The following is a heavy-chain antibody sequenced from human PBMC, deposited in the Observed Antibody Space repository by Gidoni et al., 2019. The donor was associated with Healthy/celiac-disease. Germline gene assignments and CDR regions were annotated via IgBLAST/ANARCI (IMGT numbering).Heavy chain of an antibody. CDR1: GFTFSSYS. V-gene: IGHV3-21*01. CDR2: ISSSSSYI. J-gene: IGHJ5*02. Sequence: EVQLVESGGGLVKPGGSLRLSCAASGFTFSSYSMNWVRQAPGKGLEWVSSISSSSSYIYYADSVKGRFTISRDNAKNSLYLQMNSLRAEDTAVYYCAREPNHHHCSSTSCYAGWFDPWGQGTLVTVSS. D-gene: IGHD2-2*01. CDR3: AREPNHHHCSSTSCYAGWFDP.